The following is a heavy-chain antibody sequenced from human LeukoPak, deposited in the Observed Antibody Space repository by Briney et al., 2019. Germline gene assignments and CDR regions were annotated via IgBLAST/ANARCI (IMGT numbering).Heavy chain of an antibody. J-gene: IGHJ4*02. CDR3: ARAENGCRYSSCYGH. D-gene: IGHD3-16*02. V-gene: IGHV4-61*02. Sequence: PSATLSLTCSVSEASSSSGVYYWSWIRQPAGKGLAWIWRISTTGVTNYNPSLRSRVTISIDTSKSQFSLMLSSVTAADTAIYYCARAENGCRYSSCYGHWGQGTLVTVSS. CDR2: ISTTGVT. CDR1: EASSSSGVYY.